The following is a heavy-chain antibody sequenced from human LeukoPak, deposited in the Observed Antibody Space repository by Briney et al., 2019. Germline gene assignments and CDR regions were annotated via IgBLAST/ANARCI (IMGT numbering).Heavy chain of an antibody. CDR1: GFTFSSYA. J-gene: IGHJ4*02. Sequence: GGSLRLSCAASGFTFSSYAMHWVRQAPGKGLEWVAVISYDGSNKYYADSVKGRFTISRDNSKNTLYLQMNSLRAEDTAVYYCARDLNYGGNYYWGQGTLVTVSS. D-gene: IGHD4-23*01. CDR3: ARDLNYGGNYY. CDR2: ISYDGSNK. V-gene: IGHV3-30-3*01.